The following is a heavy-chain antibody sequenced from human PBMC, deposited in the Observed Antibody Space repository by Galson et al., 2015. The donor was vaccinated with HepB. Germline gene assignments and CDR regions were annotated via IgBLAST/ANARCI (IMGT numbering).Heavy chain of an antibody. D-gene: IGHD6-13*01. CDR3: ARDWANSIAAAGTADDAGYYYYGMDV. CDR1: GFTFSSYS. Sequence: SLRLSCAASGFTFSSYSMNWVRQAPGKGLEWVSSISSSSSYIYYADSVKGRFTISRDNAKNSLYLQMNSLRAEDTAVYYCARDWANSIAAAGTADDAGYYYYGMDVWGQGTTVTVSS. V-gene: IGHV3-21*01. J-gene: IGHJ6*02. CDR2: ISSSSSYI.